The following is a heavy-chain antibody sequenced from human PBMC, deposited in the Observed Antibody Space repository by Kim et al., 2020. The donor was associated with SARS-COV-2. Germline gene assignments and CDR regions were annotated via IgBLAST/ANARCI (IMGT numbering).Heavy chain of an antibody. V-gene: IGHV3-48*02. CDR2: ISSSSSTI. D-gene: IGHD3-22*01. CDR1: GFTFSSYS. CDR3: ATVGWEYYYDSSGYSY. J-gene: IGHJ4*02. Sequence: GGSLRLSCAASGFTFSSYSMNWVRQAPGKGLEWVSYISSSSSTIYYADSVKGRFTISRDNAKNSLYLQMNSLRDEDTAVYYCATVGWEYYYDSSGYSYWGQGTLVTVSS.